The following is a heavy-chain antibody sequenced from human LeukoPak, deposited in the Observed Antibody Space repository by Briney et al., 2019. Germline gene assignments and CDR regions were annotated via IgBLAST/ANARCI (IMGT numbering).Heavy chain of an antibody. V-gene: IGHV3-11*06. CDR3: ARLMTTILDY. CDR2: ISGTSHYT. Sequence: GGPLRLSCAASGFTFSGYYMSWIRQAPGKGLEWVSYISGTSHYTNYADSVKGRFTISRDNAKNSVYLQMNSLRAEDTAVYYCARLMTTILDYWGQGTLVTVSS. D-gene: IGHD5-24*01. J-gene: IGHJ4*02. CDR1: GFTFSGYY.